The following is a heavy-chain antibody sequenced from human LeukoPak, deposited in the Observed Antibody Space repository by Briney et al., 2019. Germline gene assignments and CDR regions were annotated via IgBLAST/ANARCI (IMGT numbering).Heavy chain of an antibody. CDR2: IIPIFGTA. Sequence: GASVKVSCKASGGTFSSYAISWVRQAPGQGLEWMGRIIPIFGTANYAQKFKGRVTITTDESTSTAYMELSSLRSEDTAVYYCARDRIYSSGWYGYWGQGTLVTVSS. CDR3: ARDRIYSSGWYGY. D-gene: IGHD6-19*01. CDR1: GGTFSSYA. V-gene: IGHV1-69*05. J-gene: IGHJ4*02.